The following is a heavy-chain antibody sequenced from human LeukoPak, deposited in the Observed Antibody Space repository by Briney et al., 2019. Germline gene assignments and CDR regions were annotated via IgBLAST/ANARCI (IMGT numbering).Heavy chain of an antibody. V-gene: IGHV1-2*06. D-gene: IGHD2-15*01. CDR2: INPNSGGT. Sequence: GASVKVSCKASGYTFTGYYMHWVRQAPGQGLEWMGRINPNSGGTNYAQKFQSRVTMTRDTSISTAYMELSRLRSDDTAVYYCARTRYCSGGSCYSYYFDYWGQGTLVTVSS. CDR1: GYTFTGYY. CDR3: ARTRYCSGGSCYSYYFDY. J-gene: IGHJ4*02.